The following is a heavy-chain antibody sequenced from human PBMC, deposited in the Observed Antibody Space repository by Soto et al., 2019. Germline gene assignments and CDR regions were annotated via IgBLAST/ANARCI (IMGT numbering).Heavy chain of an antibody. CDR1: GGTISGGGDY. Sequence: LCLSWTVSGGTISGGGDYWSCKRKHPGKGLEWIGYIYYSGSTYYNPSLKSRVTISVDTSKNQFSLKLSSLRSEDTAVYYCARDSRGYCSGGSCYHHDSTENWFDPWGQGTLVTVSS. D-gene: IGHD2-15*01. CDR3: ARDSRGYCSGGSCYHHDSTENWFDP. CDR2: IYYSGST. J-gene: IGHJ5*02. V-gene: IGHV4-31*02.